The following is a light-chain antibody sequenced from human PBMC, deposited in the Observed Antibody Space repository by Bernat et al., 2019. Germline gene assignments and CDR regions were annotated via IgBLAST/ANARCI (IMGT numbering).Light chain of an antibody. CDR2: GNN. CDR3: QSYVNNLSGDGV. J-gene: IGLJ3*02. Sequence: QSVLTQPPSVSGAPGQSVTISCSCSSSNIGANYDVKWYHHLPGTAPKLLIYGNNNRPSGVPDRFSGSRSGTSASLAITGLQAEDEADYYCQSYVNNLSGDGVFGGGTKLTVL. V-gene: IGLV1-40*01. CDR1: SSNIGANYD.